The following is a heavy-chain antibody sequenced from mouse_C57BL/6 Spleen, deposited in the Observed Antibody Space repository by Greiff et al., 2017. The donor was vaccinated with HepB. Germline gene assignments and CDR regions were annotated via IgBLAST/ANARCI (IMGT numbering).Heavy chain of an antibody. Sequence: EVQLVESGGGLVQPGGSMKLSCVASGFTFSNYWMNWVRQSPEKGLEWVAQIRLKSDNYATHYAESVKGRFTISRDDSKSSVYLQMNNLRAEDTGIYYCTAGWYFDVWGTGTTVTVSS. CDR1: GFTFSNYW. CDR3: TAGWYFDV. V-gene: IGHV6-3*01. CDR2: IRLKSDNYAT. J-gene: IGHJ1*03.